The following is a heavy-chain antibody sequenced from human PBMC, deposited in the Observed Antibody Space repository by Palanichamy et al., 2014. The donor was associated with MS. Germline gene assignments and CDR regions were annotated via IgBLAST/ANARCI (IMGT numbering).Heavy chain of an antibody. Sequence: EVQLVESGGGLVQPGGSLRLSCAASGFTFSSHWMSWVRQAPGRGLEWVANIKQDGSEKYYGGSVKGRVTISRDNAKNSLYLQMNSLRAEDTAVYYCARDRTDYGGNTRGDYWGQGTLVTVSS. J-gene: IGHJ4*02. CDR2: IKQDGSEK. D-gene: IGHD4-23*01. V-gene: IGHV3-7*01. CDR1: GFTFSSHW. CDR3: ARDRTDYGGNTRGDY.